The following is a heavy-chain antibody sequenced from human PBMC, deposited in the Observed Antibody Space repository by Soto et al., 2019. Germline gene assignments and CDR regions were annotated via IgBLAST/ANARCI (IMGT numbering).Heavy chain of an antibody. D-gene: IGHD6-19*01. CDR3: AKDVPVAGTNY. J-gene: IGHJ4*02. CDR1: GGTFSSYT. CDR2: IIPILGIA. Sequence: QVQLVQSGAEVKKPGSSLKVSCKASGGTFSSYTISWVRQAPGQGLEWMGRIIPILGIANYAQKFQGRVTTTADKSTSTAYMELSSLRSEDTAVYYGAKDVPVAGTNYWGQGSLVTVSS. V-gene: IGHV1-69*08.